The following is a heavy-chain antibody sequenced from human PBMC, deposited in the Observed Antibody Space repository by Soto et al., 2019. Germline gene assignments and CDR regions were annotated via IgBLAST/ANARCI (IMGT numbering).Heavy chain of an antibody. CDR3: AREDIVKRVDY. Sequence: PSQTLSLTCAISGDSVSSNSVAWNWIRQSPSRGLEWLGRTLYRSKWSNDYTVSVKSRISVNPDTSKNHFSLQLNSVTPVDTAVYYCAREDIVKRVDYWGQGTPVTVSS. J-gene: IGHJ4*02. V-gene: IGHV6-1*01. CDR2: TLYRSKWSN. D-gene: IGHD5-12*01. CDR1: GDSVSSNSVA.